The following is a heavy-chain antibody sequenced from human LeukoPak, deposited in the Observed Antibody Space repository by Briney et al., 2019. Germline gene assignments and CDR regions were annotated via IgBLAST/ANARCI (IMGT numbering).Heavy chain of an antibody. CDR3: AKDRLRGVIPYYFDY. CDR2: ISYDGSNK. CDR1: GFTFSSYG. D-gene: IGHD3-10*01. Sequence: PGRSLRLSCAASGFTFSSYGMHWVRQAPGKGLEWVAVISYDGSNKYYADSVKGRFTISRDNSKNTLYLQMNSLRAEDTAVYCCAKDRLRGVIPYYFDYWGQGTLVTVSS. J-gene: IGHJ4*02. V-gene: IGHV3-30*18.